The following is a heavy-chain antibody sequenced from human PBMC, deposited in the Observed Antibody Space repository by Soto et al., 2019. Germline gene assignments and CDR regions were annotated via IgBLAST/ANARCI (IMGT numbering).Heavy chain of an antibody. CDR3: ASSEDIVVVPAVITDDYYYYYMDV. V-gene: IGHV1-18*01. Sequence: ASVKVSCKASGYTFTSYGISWVRQAPGQGLEWMGWISAYNGNTNYAQKLQGRVTITTDKSTSTAYMELRSLRSEDTAVYYCASSEDIVVVPAVITDDYYYYYMDVWAKGTTVTVSS. D-gene: IGHD2-2*01. J-gene: IGHJ6*03. CDR2: ISAYNGNT. CDR1: GYTFTSYG.